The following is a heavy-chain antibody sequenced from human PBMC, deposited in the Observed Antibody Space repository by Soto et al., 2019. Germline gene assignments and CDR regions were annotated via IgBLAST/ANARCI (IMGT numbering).Heavy chain of an antibody. CDR2: IYYSGST. Sequence: SETLSLTCTVSGVSTTSGGYYWSCIRQHPGKGLEWIGYIYYSGSTYYNPSLKSRVNISVDTTNNQFSLKLSSVTAANTAVYYCASSGPLLRADDAFDIWGQGTMVTVS. J-gene: IGHJ3*02. D-gene: IGHD3-10*01. CDR1: GVSTTSGGYY. CDR3: ASSGPLLRADDAFDI. V-gene: IGHV4-31*03.